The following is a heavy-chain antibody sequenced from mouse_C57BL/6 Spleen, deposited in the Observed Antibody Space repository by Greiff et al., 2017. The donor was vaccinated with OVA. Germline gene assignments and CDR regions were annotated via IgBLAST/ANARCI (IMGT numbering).Heavy chain of an antibody. V-gene: IGHV5-16*01. CDR2: INYDGSST. CDR3: ARDLRYYGSSLWYFDV. D-gene: IGHD1-1*01. J-gene: IGHJ1*03. Sequence: EVQVVESEGGLVQPGSSMKLSCTASGFTFSDYYMAWVRQVPEKGLEWVANINYDGSSTYYLDSLKSRFIISRDNAKNILYLQMSSLKSEDTATYYCARDLRYYGSSLWYFDVWGTGTTVTVSS. CDR1: GFTFSDYY.